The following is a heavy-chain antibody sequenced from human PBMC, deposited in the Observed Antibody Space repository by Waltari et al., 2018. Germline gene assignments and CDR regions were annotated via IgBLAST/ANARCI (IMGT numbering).Heavy chain of an antibody. CDR3: AYDSSDHDAFDI. D-gene: IGHD3-22*01. V-gene: IGHV4-39*07. CDR2: IYYRGST. CDR1: GGSISSSSYS. Sequence: QLQLQESGTGLVKPSETLSLTCTVSGGSISSSSYSWAWLRQPPGKGLEWIGSIYYRGSTYDNPSLKSRVTISVDTSKNQFSLKLSSVTAADTAVYYCAYDSSDHDAFDIWCQGTMVTVSS. J-gene: IGHJ3*02.